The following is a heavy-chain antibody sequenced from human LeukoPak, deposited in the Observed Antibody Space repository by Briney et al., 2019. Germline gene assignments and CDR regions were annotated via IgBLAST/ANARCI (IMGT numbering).Heavy chain of an antibody. CDR2: INTNTGNP. V-gene: IGHV7-4-1*02. CDR1: GYTFTSYA. J-gene: IGHJ4*02. Sequence: ASVKVSCKASGYTFTSYAMNWVRQAPGQGLEWMGWINTNTGNPTYAQGLTGRFLFFLDTSVSTAYLQISSLKAEDTAVYYCVRLCIAAAVCPTYWGQGTLVTVSS. D-gene: IGHD6-13*01. CDR3: VRLCIAAAVCPTY.